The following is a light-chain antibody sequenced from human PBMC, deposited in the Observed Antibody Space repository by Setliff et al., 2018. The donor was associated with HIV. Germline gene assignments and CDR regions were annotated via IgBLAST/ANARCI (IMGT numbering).Light chain of an antibody. J-gene: IGLJ1*01. CDR3: CSWAGSSTYV. Sequence: QSALTQPASVSGSPGQSITISCTGTSSDVGGYDFVSWYQQYPGKAPKLMIYDVSKRPSGVSNRFSGSKSGNTASLTISGLQAEDEADYYCCSWAGSSTYVFGTGTKVTVL. CDR2: DVS. V-gene: IGLV2-23*02. CDR1: SSDVGGYDF.